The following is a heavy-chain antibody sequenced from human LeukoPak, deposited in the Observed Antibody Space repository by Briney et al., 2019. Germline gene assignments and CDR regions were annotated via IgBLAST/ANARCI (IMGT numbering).Heavy chain of an antibody. CDR3: ERGRGVNFVVVPAIFDY. D-gene: IGHD2-21*02. CDR1: GFTFSSYI. V-gene: IGHV3-21*04. Sequence: PGGSLRLSCAASGFTFSSYIMKCVRQAPGKVLELVASIIRRRSYIYYADSVKGRFTISRDHANNPLDLQLNSLRADGTVFYYCERGRGVNFVVVPAIFDYWGEGSLVTVSS. CDR2: IIRRRSYI. J-gene: IGHJ4*02.